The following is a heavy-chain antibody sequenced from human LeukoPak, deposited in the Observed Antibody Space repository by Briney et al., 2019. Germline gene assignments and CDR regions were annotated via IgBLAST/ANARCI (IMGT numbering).Heavy chain of an antibody. CDR3: ARDLDGYSSGWSL. V-gene: IGHV3-66*01. Sequence: GGSLRPACAASGFTASSNYMSWVRQAQGKGLEWVSVIYSGGSTYYADSAKGRFTISRDNSKNTLYLQMNSLRAEDTAVYYCARDLDGYSSGWSLWGQGTLVTVSS. CDR2: IYSGGST. CDR1: GFTASSNY. D-gene: IGHD6-19*01. J-gene: IGHJ4*02.